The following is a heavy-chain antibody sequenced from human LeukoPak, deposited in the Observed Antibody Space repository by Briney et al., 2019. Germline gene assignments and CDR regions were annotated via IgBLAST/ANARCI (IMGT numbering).Heavy chain of an antibody. CDR3: AKDHAGSGRAFEY. V-gene: IGHV3-30*04. CDR2: VSSDGIKS. CDR1: GFTFRMSG. D-gene: IGHD3-10*01. J-gene: IGHJ4*02. Sequence: AGGSLRLSCATSGFTFRMSGVHWVRQAPGKGLEWVALVSSDGIKSYYADSVKGRFTVSRDTSKDIVYLQMKSLSADDTGIYYCAKDHAGSGRAFEYWGQGTLLTVSS.